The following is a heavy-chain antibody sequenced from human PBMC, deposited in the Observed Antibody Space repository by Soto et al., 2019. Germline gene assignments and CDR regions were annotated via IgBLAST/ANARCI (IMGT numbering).Heavy chain of an antibody. V-gene: IGHV3-11*06. D-gene: IGHD3-10*01. CDR1: GLSFRDYS. J-gene: IGHJ4*02. CDR3: TRGGRSTSYYWEF. CDR2: ISRGGGDT. Sequence: VQLVESGGGLVKPGGSLRLSCAASGLSFRDYSMTWIRQAPGKGPEWVARISRGGGDTEYADTVKGRFTISRDNAKNSLYLQMDSMRAEDTAVYYCTRGGRSTSYYWEFWGQGTLVTVSS.